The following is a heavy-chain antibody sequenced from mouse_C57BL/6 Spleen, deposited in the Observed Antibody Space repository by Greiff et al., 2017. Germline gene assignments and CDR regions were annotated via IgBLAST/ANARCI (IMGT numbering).Heavy chain of an antibody. V-gene: IGHV1-69*01. Sequence: VQLQQPGAELVMPGASVKLSCKASGYTFTSYWMHWVKQRPGQGLEWIGEIDPSDSYTNYNQKFKGKSTLTVDKSSSTAYMQLSSLTSEDSAVYYCARKRGTTGPFDYWGQGTTLTVSS. CDR2: IDPSDSYT. J-gene: IGHJ2*01. CDR1: GYTFTSYW. D-gene: IGHD1-1*01. CDR3: ARKRGTTGPFDY.